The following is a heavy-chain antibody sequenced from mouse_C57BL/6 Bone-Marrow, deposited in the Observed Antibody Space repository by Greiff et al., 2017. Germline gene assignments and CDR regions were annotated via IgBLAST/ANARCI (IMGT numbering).Heavy chain of an antibody. V-gene: IGHV1-22*01. CDR2: INPNNGGT. Sequence: VQLQQSGPELVKPGASVKLSCKASGYTFTDYNMHWVKQRHGKSLEWIGYINPNNGGTSYNQKFKGKATLTVNKSSITAYMELRSLTSEYSAVYYCASPLYGSSLYYWGQGTTLTVSS. CDR3: ASPLYGSSLYY. J-gene: IGHJ2*01. CDR1: GYTFTDYN. D-gene: IGHD1-1*01.